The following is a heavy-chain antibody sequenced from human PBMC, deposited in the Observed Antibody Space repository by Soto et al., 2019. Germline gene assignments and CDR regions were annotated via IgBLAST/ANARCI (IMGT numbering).Heavy chain of an antibody. J-gene: IGHJ4*02. D-gene: IGHD3-22*01. CDR3: AKDRNYYDSSGYDY. Sequence: EVQLLESGGGLVQPGGSLRLSCAASGFTFNSYAVSWVRQAPGKGLEWVSTIIGSGGSTYYADSVKGRFSVSRDNSKNTLYLQMNSLRAEDTAVYYCAKDRNYYDSSGYDYWGQGTLVTVSS. V-gene: IGHV3-23*01. CDR1: GFTFNSYA. CDR2: IIGSGGST.